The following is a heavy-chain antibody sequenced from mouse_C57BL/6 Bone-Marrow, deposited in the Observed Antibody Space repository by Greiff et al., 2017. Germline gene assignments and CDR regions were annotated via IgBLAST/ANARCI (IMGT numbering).Heavy chain of an antibody. CDR1: GYTFTSYW. D-gene: IGHD3-2*02. CDR2: IDPSDSYT. V-gene: IGHV1-50*01. Sequence: QVQLQQSGAELVKPGASVKLSCKASGYTFTSYWMQWVKQRPGQGLEWIGEIDPSDSYTNYNQKFKGKATLTVDTSSSTAYMQLSSLTSEDSAVYYCGGSSGYETYWGQGTLVTVSA. CDR3: GGSSGYETY. J-gene: IGHJ3*01.